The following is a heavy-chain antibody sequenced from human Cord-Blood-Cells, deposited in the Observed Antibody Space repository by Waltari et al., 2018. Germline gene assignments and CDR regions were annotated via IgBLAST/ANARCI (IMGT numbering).Heavy chain of an antibody. J-gene: IGHJ4*02. V-gene: IGHV1-2*02. Sequence: QVQLVQSGAEVKKPGASVQVSCKASGYTFTGYYLHWVRQAPGQGLEWMGWINPNSGGTNYEQKFQARVTMTRDTSISTAYMELSRLRSDDTAVYYCARDNNWVDYWGQGTLVTVSS. D-gene: IGHD1-20*01. CDR2: INPNSGGT. CDR3: ARDNNWVDY. CDR1: GYTFTGYY.